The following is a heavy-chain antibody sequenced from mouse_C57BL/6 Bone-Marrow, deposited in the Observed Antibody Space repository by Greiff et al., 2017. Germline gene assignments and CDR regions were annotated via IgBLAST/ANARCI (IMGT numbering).Heavy chain of an antibody. D-gene: IGHD1-1*01. J-gene: IGHJ3*01. Sequence: QVQLQQSGAELVRPGASVTLSCKASGYTFTDYEMHWVKQTPVHGLEWIGAIDPETGGTAYNQKFKGKAILTADKSSSTAYMELRSLTSEDSAFYYCTRGVRVLRAWFAYWGQGTLVTVSA. CDR1: GYTFTDYE. CDR2: IDPETGGT. CDR3: TRGVRVLRAWFAY. V-gene: IGHV1-15*01.